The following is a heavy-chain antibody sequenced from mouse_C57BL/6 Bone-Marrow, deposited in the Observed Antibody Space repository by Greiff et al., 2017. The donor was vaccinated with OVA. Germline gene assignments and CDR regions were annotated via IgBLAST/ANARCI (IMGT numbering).Heavy chain of an antibody. CDR2: IRSQSNNYAT. CDR3: VRGGFFDY. V-gene: IGHV10-1*01. CDR1: GFSFNTYA. J-gene: IGHJ2*01. Sequence: DVMLVESGGGLVKPKGSLKLSCAASGFSFNTYALTWVRPAPGKGLEWVARIRSQSNNYATYYADSVTDRFTISRDESESMLYLQMNNLKAEDGAMYYCVRGGFFDYWCQGTTLTVSS.